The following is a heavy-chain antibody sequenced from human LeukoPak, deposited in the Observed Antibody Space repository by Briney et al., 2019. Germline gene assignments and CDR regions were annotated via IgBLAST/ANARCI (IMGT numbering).Heavy chain of an antibody. CDR1: GGSFSTHY. D-gene: IGHD3-22*01. J-gene: IGHJ4*02. CDR2: IHTSGTT. V-gene: IGHV4-4*07. CDR3: ARDGDGGGYPDY. Sequence: SETLSLTCSVSGGSFSTHYWSWIRQPAGKGLEWIGRIHTSGTTNYNPSLKSRVTLSLDMSNNQLSLTVTSVTAADTAVYFCARDGDGGGYPDYWGQGTLVTVSS.